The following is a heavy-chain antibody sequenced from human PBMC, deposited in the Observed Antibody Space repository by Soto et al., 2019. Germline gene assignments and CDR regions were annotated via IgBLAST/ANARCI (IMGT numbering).Heavy chain of an antibody. CDR3: VREEASGSSGLNYHYYYNGMDV. D-gene: IGHD3-10*01. CDR1: GFTFSRYN. V-gene: IGHV3-48*02. CDR2: VTTSGDTM. Sequence: PGGSLRLSCVASGFTFSRYNMHWVRQAPGKGLEWVAYVTTSGDTMFYADSVEGRFAISRDVAKNSVHLQMNSLGDEDTAVYYCVREEASGSSGLNYHYYYNGMDVWGQGTTVTVSS. J-gene: IGHJ6*02.